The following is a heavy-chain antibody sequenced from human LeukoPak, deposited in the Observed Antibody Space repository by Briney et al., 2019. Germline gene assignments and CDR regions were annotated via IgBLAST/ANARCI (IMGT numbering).Heavy chain of an antibody. CDR1: GFTFSSYG. J-gene: IGHJ4*02. Sequence: GGSLRLSCAASGFTFSSYGMHWVRQAPGKGLEWVAVIWYDGSNKYYADSVKGRFTISGDNSKNTLYLQMNSLRAEDTAVYYCARESSGREGYFDYWGQGTLVTVSS. CDR2: IWYDGSNK. D-gene: IGHD6-19*01. V-gene: IGHV3-33*01. CDR3: ARESSGREGYFDY.